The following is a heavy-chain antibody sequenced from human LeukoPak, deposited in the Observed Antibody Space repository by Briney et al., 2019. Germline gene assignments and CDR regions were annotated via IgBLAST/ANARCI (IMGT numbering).Heavy chain of an antibody. V-gene: IGHV3-7*01. CDR2: IKQDGSEK. CDR3: ARATIVVVPAAMTWVEALNQPTDY. CDR1: GFTFSSYW. Sequence: GGSLRLSCAASGFTFSSYWISWVRQATGKGLEWVANIKQDGSEKYYVDSVKGRFTISRDNAKNSLYLQMNSLRAEDTAVYYCARATIVVVPAAMTWVEALNQPTDYWDQGTLVTVSS. D-gene: IGHD2-2*01. J-gene: IGHJ4*02.